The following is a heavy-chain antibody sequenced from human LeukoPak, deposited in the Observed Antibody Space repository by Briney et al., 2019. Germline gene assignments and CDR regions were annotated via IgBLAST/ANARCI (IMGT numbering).Heavy chain of an antibody. CDR2: ISGSGGST. J-gene: IGHJ5*02. Sequence: GGSLRLSCAASGFTFSSYAMSWVRQAPGKGLEWVSAISGSGGSTYYADSVKGRFTISRDNSKNTLYLQMNSLRAEDTAVYYCAKDPSTYYGGNDWFDPWGQGTLVTVSS. CDR1: GFTFSSYA. D-gene: IGHD4-23*01. CDR3: AKDPSTYYGGNDWFDP. V-gene: IGHV3-23*01.